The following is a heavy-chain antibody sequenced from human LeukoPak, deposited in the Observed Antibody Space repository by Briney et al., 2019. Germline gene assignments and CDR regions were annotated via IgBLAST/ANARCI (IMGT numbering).Heavy chain of an antibody. Sequence: SETLSLTCTVSAGSISSYYWSWIRQYPGKGLDCLGYIYYSASTDYNPTVKRRVTISVDTSKNQFSLKLSSVTAADTAVYYCAREGRYSYGFLGPYGMDVWGQGPTVTVSS. CDR3: AREGRYSYGFLGPYGMDV. D-gene: IGHD5-18*01. CDR1: AGSISSYY. J-gene: IGHJ6*02. V-gene: IGHV4-59*01. CDR2: IYYSAST.